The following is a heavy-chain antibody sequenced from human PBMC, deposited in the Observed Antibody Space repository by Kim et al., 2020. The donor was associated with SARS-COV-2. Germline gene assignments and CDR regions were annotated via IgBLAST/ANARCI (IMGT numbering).Heavy chain of an antibody. CDR2: ISYDGTNK. CDR3: ARDFRLLWFGEALTGTAFDY. CDR1: GFTFSCYA. Sequence: GGSLRLSCAASGFTFSCYAMHWVRQAPGKGLEWVAVISYDGTNKYYADSVKGRFTISRDNSKSTLYLQMNSLRAEDTAVYYCARDFRLLWFGEALTGTAFDYWGQGTLVTVSS. J-gene: IGHJ4*02. D-gene: IGHD3-10*01. V-gene: IGHV3-30*04.